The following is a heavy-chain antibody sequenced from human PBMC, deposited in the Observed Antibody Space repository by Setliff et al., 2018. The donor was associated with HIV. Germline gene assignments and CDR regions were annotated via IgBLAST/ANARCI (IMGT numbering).Heavy chain of an antibody. CDR3: ARAWTYYYGSGSYRRLDYYYYYMDV. Sequence: ASVKVSCKASGYTFTSYGISWVRQAPGQGLEWMGWISAYSGNTNYAQKLQGRVTMTTDTSTSTAYMELRSLRSDDTAVYYCARAWTYYYGSGSYRRLDYYYYYMDVWGKGTTVTVSS. V-gene: IGHV1-18*01. CDR2: ISAYSGNT. D-gene: IGHD3-10*01. CDR1: GYTFTSYG. J-gene: IGHJ6*03.